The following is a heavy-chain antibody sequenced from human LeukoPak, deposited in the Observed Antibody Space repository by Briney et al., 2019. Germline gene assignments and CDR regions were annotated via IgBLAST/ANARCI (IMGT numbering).Heavy chain of an antibody. J-gene: IGHJ4*02. D-gene: IGHD3-10*01. CDR2: IKKDGSEK. V-gene: IGHV3-7*04. CDR3: ARGEYYYGSGSPYFDY. Sequence: PGGSLRLSCAASGFTFSSHWMSWVRQAPGKGLEWVANIKKDGSEKYYVDAVKGRFTISRDNAKTSLYLQMNSLRAEDAAVYYCARGEYYYGSGSPYFDYWGQGTLVTVSS. CDR1: GFTFSSHW.